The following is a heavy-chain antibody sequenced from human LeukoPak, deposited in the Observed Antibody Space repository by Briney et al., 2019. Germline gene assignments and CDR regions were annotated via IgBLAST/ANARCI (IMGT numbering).Heavy chain of an antibody. V-gene: IGHV3-21*01. CDR3: ARHLSGITGYTYGRGIDY. CDR2: IISSSSYI. Sequence: KPVGSLRLSCAASGFTFSSYSMNWVRQAPGQGLECVSSIISSSSYIYYADSVKGRFTISRDNAKNSLYLQMNSLRAEDKAVYYCARHLSGITGYTYGRGIDYWGQGTLVTVSS. CDR1: GFTFSSYS. J-gene: IGHJ4*02. D-gene: IGHD5-18*01.